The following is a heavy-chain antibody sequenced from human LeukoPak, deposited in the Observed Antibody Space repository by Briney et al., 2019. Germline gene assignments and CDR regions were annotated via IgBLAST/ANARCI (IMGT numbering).Heavy chain of an antibody. CDR2: ISSSSSYI. CDR1: AFTFSSYS. D-gene: IGHD4-17*01. J-gene: IGHJ4*02. Sequence: GGSLRLSCAASAFTFSSYSMNWVRQAPGKGLEWVSSISSSSSYIYYADSVKGRFTISRDNAKNSLYLQMNSLRAEDTAVYYCATTVTTFVDYWGQGTLVTVSS. CDR3: ATTVTTFVDY. V-gene: IGHV3-21*01.